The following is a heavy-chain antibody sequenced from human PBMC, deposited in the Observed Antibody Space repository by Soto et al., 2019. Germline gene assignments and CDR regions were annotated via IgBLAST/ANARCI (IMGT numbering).Heavy chain of an antibody. V-gene: IGHV1-2*02. D-gene: IGHD2-21*01. J-gene: IGHJ4*02. Sequence: ASVKVSCKASGYTFTGYQMHWVRQAPGQGLEWMGWINPNSGGTNYAQKFQGRVTMTRDTSISTAYMEVSRLRSDDTAVYFCARPANHAYVSYYFGHWGRGALVAVSS. CDR3: ARPANHAYVSYYFGH. CDR2: INPNSGGT. CDR1: GYTFTGYQ.